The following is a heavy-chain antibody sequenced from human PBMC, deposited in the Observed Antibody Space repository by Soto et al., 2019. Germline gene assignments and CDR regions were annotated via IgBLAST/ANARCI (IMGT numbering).Heavy chain of an antibody. CDR2: IYPGDSDT. CDR3: ARNYYDILPGLRN. Sequence: PGVPLKISCKGSGYSFTSYWIDWVRQMPGKGLEWMGIIYPGDSDTRYSPSFQGQVTISADKSISTAYLQWSSLKASDTAMYYCARNYYDILPGLRNWGQGTLGTVSS. CDR1: GYSFTSYW. D-gene: IGHD3-9*01. J-gene: IGHJ4*02. V-gene: IGHV5-51*01.